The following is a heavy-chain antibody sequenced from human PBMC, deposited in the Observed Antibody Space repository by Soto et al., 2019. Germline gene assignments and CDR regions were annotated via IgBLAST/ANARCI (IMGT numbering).Heavy chain of an antibody. V-gene: IGHV3-23*01. Sequence: HPGGSLRLSCAGSGFTFINTGMSWVRQAPGQGLEWVSAITGNGDTTYYVDSVKGRFTISRDNSKSTLYLQMNSLRAEDTAVYYCAKIDGHFDYWGQGTLVTVSS. J-gene: IGHJ4*02. D-gene: IGHD3-22*01. CDR2: ITGNGDTT. CDR1: GFTFINTG. CDR3: AKIDGHFDY.